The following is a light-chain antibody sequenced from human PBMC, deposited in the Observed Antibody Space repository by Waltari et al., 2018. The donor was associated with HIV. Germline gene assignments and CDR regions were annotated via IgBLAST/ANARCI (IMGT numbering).Light chain of an antibody. V-gene: IGLV2-14*03. Sequence: HSALTQPASVSGSPGQSMAISCTGTGDDGGGYDYFSWYQHHPGNAPKLILYDVNIRPAGVSDRFSGSKSGNTASLTISGLQAEDEADYYCGSHSTDTTLVFGGGTKLTV. J-gene: IGLJ2*01. CDR1: GDDGGGYDY. CDR3: GSHSTDTTLV. CDR2: DVN.